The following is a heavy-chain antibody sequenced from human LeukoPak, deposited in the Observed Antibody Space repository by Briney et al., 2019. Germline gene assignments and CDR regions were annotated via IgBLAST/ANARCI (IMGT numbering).Heavy chain of an antibody. CDR2: ISGYNGNT. V-gene: IGHV1-18*01. CDR1: GYTFTNYG. J-gene: IGHJ5*02. Sequence: ASVKVSCKASGYTFTNYGINWVRQAPGQGLEWMGWISGYNGNTNYAQKLQGRVTMTTDTSTSTAYMELRSLRSDDTAVYYCAKDNSVGDIAWWFDPWGQGTLATVSS. D-gene: IGHD1-26*01. CDR3: AKDNSVGDIAWWFDP.